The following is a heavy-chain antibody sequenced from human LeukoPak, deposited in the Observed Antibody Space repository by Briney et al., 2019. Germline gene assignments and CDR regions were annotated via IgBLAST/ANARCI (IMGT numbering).Heavy chain of an antibody. J-gene: IGHJ4*02. CDR1: GGSFSGYY. D-gene: IGHD6-19*01. Sequence: PSETLSLTCAVYGGSFSGYYWSWIRQPPGKGLEWIGEINHSGSTNYNPSLKSRVTISVDTSKNQFSLKLSSVTAADTAVYYCARRVAVAGYFDYWGQGTLVTVSS. CDR2: INHSGST. CDR3: ARRVAVAGYFDY. V-gene: IGHV4-34*01.